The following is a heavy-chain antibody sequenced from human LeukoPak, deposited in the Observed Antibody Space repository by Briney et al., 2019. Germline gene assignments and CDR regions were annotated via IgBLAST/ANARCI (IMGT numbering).Heavy chain of an antibody. CDR2: INSDGSYT. J-gene: IGHJ5*02. CDR1: GFSFSNYW. V-gene: IGHV3-74*01. CDR3: ARADNWQSGGA. D-gene: IGHD1-1*01. Sequence: PGGSLRLSCVASGFSFSNYWMYWGRQAPGKGLVWVSRINSDGSYTDYADSAKGRFTISRDNAKDTLYLQMNSLRADDTAVYYCARADNWQSGGAWGQGTLDTVSP.